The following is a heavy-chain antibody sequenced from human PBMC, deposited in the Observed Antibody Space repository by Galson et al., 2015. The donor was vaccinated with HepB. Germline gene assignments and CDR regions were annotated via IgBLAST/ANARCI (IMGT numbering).Heavy chain of an antibody. CDR2: INPGGDTA. Sequence: SVKVSCKASGYPFTNYYMHWVRQAPGQGLEWMGIINPGGDTARYAQKFQGRVTMTSDTSTSTAYMELSGLRSEDTAVYYCARRERSGPGALDYWGQGTLFTVSS. CDR1: GYPFTNYY. CDR3: ARRERSGPGALDY. D-gene: IGHD7-27*01. V-gene: IGHV1-46*01. J-gene: IGHJ4*02.